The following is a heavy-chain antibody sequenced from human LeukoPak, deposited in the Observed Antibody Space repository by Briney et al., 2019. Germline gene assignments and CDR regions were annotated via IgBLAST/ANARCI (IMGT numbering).Heavy chain of an antibody. CDR2: LNGRGDSP. Sequence: GGSLRLSGAASGFTFSNYAMSWVRQAPGKGLEWVSSLNGRGDSPYYADSVKGRFTISRDNSKNTLYLQMHSLRVEDTAVYYCAKGPHRDYWGQGALLTVSS. V-gene: IGHV3-23*01. CDR1: GFTFSNYA. CDR3: AKGPHRDY. J-gene: IGHJ4*02.